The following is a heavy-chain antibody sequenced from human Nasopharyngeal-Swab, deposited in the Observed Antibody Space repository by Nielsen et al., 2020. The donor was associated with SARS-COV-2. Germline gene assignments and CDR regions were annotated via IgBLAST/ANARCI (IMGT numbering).Heavy chain of an antibody. Sequence: GGSLRLSCTASGFTFSIYEMNWVRQAPGKGLEWVSYIHKGGGIIYYADSVKGRFTISRDSAKNSLSLQMNNLRVEDTAVYYCARGSKFYYAMDFWGQGTTVTVSS. CDR3: ARGSKFYYAMDF. D-gene: IGHD3-10*01. CDR2: IHKGGGII. V-gene: IGHV3-48*03. CDR1: GFTFSIYE. J-gene: IGHJ6*02.